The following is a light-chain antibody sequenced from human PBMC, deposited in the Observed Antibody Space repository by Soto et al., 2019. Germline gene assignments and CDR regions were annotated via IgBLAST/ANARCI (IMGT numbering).Light chain of an antibody. V-gene: IGKV1-9*01. CDR3: QQLNSYPLT. Sequence: IQLTQSPSSLSASIGDRVTITCRASQGISSYLAWYQQKPGKAPKLLSYAASTLQRGVPSRFSGSGSGTDFTLTISSLHPEDFATYYCQQLNSYPLTFGGGTKVAIK. CDR2: AAS. J-gene: IGKJ4*01. CDR1: QGISSY.